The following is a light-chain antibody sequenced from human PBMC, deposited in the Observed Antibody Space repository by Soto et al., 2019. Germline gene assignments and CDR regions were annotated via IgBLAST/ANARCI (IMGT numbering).Light chain of an antibody. CDR2: GVS. Sequence: EVVLTQSPGTLSVSPGEGATLSCRASQSVSGSFLAWYQQKAGQAPRLVIYGVSRRATGIPDRFSGSGSGTDFTLTISRLEPEDFAVYYCQQYGTSGTFGQGTKVEVK. CDR3: QQYGTSGT. CDR1: QSVSGSF. V-gene: IGKV3-20*01. J-gene: IGKJ1*01.